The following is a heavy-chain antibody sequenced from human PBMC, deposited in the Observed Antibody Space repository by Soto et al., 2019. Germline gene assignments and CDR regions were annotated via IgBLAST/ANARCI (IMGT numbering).Heavy chain of an antibody. J-gene: IGHJ5*02. D-gene: IGHD2-15*01. Sequence: QVQLVQSGAEVKKPGSSVKVSCKASGGTFSSYTISWVRQAPGQGLEWMGRIIPILGIANYAQKFQGRVTSTADKSTSTADMELSSLCSEDTAVYYCARASQSMVAAAIHPTLYNWFDPWGQGTLVTVSS. CDR3: ARASQSMVAAAIHPTLYNWFDP. CDR1: GGTFSSYT. CDR2: IIPILGIA. V-gene: IGHV1-69*02.